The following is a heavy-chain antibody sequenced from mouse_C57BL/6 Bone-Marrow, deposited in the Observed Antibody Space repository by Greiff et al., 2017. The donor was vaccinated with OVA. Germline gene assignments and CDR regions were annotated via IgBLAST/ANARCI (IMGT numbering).Heavy chain of an antibody. CDR2: IDPSDSYT. V-gene: IGHV1-50*01. CDR3: ARRRRSAWFAY. CDR1: GYTFTSYW. Sequence: QVQLQQSGAELVKPGASVKLSCKASGYTFTSYWMQWVKQRPGQGLEWIGEIDPSDSYTHYNQKFKGKATLTVDTSSSTAYMQLSSLTSEDSAVYYCARRRRSAWFAYWGQGTLVTVSA. J-gene: IGHJ3*01.